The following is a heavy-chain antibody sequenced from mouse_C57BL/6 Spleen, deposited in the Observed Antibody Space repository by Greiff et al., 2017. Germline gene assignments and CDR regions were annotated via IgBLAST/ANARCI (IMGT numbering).Heavy chain of an antibody. D-gene: IGHD3-2*02. CDR3: ALRGSSGPGYFDY. Sequence: EVKLMESGGGLVKPGGSLKLSCAASGFTFSSYAMSWVRQTPEKRLEWVATISDGGSYTYYPDNVKGRFTISRDNAKNNLYLQMSHLKSEDTAMYYCALRGSSGPGYFDYWGQGTTLTVSS. J-gene: IGHJ2*01. CDR1: GFTFSSYA. CDR2: ISDGGSYT. V-gene: IGHV5-4*03.